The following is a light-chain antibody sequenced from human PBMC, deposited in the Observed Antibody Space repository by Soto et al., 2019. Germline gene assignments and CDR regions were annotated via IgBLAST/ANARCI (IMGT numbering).Light chain of an antibody. CDR2: GAS. J-gene: IGKJ5*01. CDR3: QQYGGSPIT. V-gene: IGKV3-20*01. Sequence: ESVLTQSPGTLSLSPGERATLSCRASQSVSSTYLAWYQQKPGQAPRLLIYGASSRATGIPDRFSGSGSATDFTLTITRLEPEDFAVYYCQQYGGSPITFGQGTRLEI. CDR1: QSVSSTY.